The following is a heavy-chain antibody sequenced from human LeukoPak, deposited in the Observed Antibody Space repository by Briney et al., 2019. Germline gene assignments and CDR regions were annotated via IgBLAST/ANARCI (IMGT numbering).Heavy chain of an antibody. CDR3: ARAPRFPPDGFAI. CDR2: ISSNGGTG. CDR1: GFTFSSYA. Sequence: PGGSLRLSCAASGFTFSSYAMHWVRQAPGKGLEWGAGISSNGGTGHHADSVKGRFSISRDNSKNMLYLQMTSLRTEHMAVYYCARAPRFPPDGFAIWGQGTMVTVSS. V-gene: IGHV3-30-3*01. J-gene: IGHJ3*02.